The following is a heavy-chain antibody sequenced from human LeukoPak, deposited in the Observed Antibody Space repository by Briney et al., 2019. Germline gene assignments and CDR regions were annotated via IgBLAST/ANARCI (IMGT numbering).Heavy chain of an antibody. J-gene: IGHJ3*02. D-gene: IGHD2-8*02. CDR3: ARSRGSPNTGEDAFDI. V-gene: IGHV3-30-3*01. CDR2: ISYDGTNK. Sequence: GRSLRLSCAASGFTFRNYAVHWVRQAPGKGLQWLAVISYDGTNKYYADSVKGRFTISRDNSENTLSLHMNSLRAEDTALYYCARSRGSPNTGEDAFDIWGQGTMVTVSS. CDR1: GFTFRNYA.